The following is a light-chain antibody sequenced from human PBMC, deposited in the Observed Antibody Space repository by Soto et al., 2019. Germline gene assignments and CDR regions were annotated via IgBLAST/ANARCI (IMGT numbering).Light chain of an antibody. Sequence: EIVLPQSPGTLSLSPGERATLSCRASQSFSSSDLAWYQQNPGQAPGLLIYGASRRATGIPDRFSGSGSGPDFTLPISSLEPEDFAVYYCQHYGSALFTFGPGTKVDVK. CDR3: QHYGSALFT. V-gene: IGKV3-20*01. CDR2: GAS. J-gene: IGKJ3*01. CDR1: QSFSSSD.